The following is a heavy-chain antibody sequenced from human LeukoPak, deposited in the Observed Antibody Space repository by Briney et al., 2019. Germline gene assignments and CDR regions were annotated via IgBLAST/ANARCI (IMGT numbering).Heavy chain of an antibody. CDR1: GYTFTSYD. J-gene: IGHJ4*02. V-gene: IGHV1-8*01. CDR2: MNPKSGNT. D-gene: IGHD3-10*01. Sequence: ASVKVSCKASGYTFTSYDINWVRQATGQGLEWMGWMNPKSGNTGYAQKFQGKVTMTRSTSMSTAYMELSSLRSEDTAVYYCARVYDSGSYSCPHWGQGTLVTVSS. CDR3: ARVYDSGSYSCPH.